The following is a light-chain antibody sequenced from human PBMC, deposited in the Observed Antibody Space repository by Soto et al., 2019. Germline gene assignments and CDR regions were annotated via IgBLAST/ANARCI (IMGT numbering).Light chain of an antibody. Sequence: QSALTQPPSASGSPGQSVTISCTGTSNDVGAYHFISWYQQHPGKAPKLMIYEVNKRPSGVPDRFSGSKSGNTASLTVSGLQAEDEADYYCSSYGGSNNLLFGGGTQLTVL. CDR1: SNDVGAYHF. CDR2: EVN. J-gene: IGLJ2*01. CDR3: SSYGGSNNLL. V-gene: IGLV2-8*01.